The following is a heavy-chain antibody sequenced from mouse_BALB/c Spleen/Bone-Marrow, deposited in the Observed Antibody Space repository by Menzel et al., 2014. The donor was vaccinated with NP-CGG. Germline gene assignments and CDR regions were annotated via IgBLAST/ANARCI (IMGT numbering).Heavy chain of an antibody. CDR1: GYTFSSYW. CDR2: ILPGSGRI. Sequence: VKLVESGAELMKPGASVKISCKATGYTFSSYWIEWVKQRPGHGLEWIGEILPGSGRIKYNEKFKGKATFTADTSSNTAYMQLSSLTSEDSAVYYCASRYDTMDYWGQGTSVTVSS. J-gene: IGHJ4*01. CDR3: ASRYDTMDY. V-gene: IGHV1-9*01.